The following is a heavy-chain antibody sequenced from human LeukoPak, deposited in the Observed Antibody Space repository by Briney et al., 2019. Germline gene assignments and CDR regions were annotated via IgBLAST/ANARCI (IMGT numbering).Heavy chain of an antibody. V-gene: IGHV3-30*02. D-gene: IGHD3-22*01. CDR2: IRYDGSNK. CDR3: AKALNYYDSRPIDY. Sequence: PGGSLRLSCAASGFTFSSYGMHWVRQAPGKGLEWVAFIRYDGSNKYYADSVKGRFTISRDNSKNTLYLQMNSLRAEGTAVYYCAKALNYYDSRPIDYWGQGTLVTVSS. J-gene: IGHJ4*02. CDR1: GFTFSSYG.